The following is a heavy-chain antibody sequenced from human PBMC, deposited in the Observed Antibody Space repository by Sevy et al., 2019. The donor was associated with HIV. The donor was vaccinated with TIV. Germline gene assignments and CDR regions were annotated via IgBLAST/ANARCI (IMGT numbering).Heavy chain of an antibody. Sequence: GGSLRLSCAASGFTFSYYNMNWVRQAPGKGLEWVSSISSGSSYIFYVDSVKGRFTISRYNAKDSLFLQMNSLRAEDTAVYYCARNLDYYASGPPDSWGRGTLVTVSS. J-gene: IGHJ4*02. CDR1: GFTFSYYN. CDR2: ISSGSSYI. D-gene: IGHD3-10*01. V-gene: IGHV3-21*01. CDR3: ARNLDYYASGPPDS.